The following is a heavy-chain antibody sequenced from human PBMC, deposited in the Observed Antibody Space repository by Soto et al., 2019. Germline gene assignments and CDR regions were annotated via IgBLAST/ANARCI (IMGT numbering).Heavy chain of an antibody. Sequence: EVQLVESGGGLVQPGGSLRLSCAASGFTFNSYWIHWVRQAPGKGLVWVSRINFDGTTTNYADSVKGRFTISRDNAKNTLYLQMNSLRDEATAVYYCARGGFRQWLLDYWGQGSLVTVSS. CDR2: INFDGTTT. D-gene: IGHD5-12*01. CDR1: GFTFNSYW. CDR3: ARGGFRQWLLDY. V-gene: IGHV3-74*01. J-gene: IGHJ4*02.